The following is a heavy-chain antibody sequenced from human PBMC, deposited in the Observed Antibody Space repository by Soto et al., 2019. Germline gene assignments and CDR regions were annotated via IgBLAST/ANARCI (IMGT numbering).Heavy chain of an antibody. Sequence: ASVKVSCKASGYSFSSYAISWVRQAPGQGLEWMGWISAHNGKTNYPQKLQGRVTMTTDTSTSTAYMELRSLRADDTAVYYCARKNYYADSGFYDYWGQGALVTVSS. D-gene: IGHD3-22*01. CDR3: ARKNYYADSGFYDY. CDR1: GYSFSSYA. V-gene: IGHV1-18*01. J-gene: IGHJ4*02. CDR2: ISAHNGKT.